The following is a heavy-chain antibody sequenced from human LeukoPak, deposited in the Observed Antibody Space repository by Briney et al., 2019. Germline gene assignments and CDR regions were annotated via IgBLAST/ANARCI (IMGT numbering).Heavy chain of an antibody. D-gene: IGHD3-3*01. CDR2: INPNSGGT. CDR1: GYTFTGYY. CDR3: AVVRFLEWITYGMDV. V-gene: IGHV1-2*02. Sequence: ASVKVSCKASGYTFTGYYMHWVRQAPGQGLEWMGWINPNSGGTNYAQKFQGRGTMTRDTSISTAYMELSRLRSDDTAVYYCAVVRFLEWITYGMDVWGQGTTVTVSS. J-gene: IGHJ6*02.